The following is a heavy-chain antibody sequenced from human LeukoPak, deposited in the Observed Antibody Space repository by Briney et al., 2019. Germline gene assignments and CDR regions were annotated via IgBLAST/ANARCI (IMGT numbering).Heavy chain of an antibody. V-gene: IGHV3-7*01. CDR2: IKQDGSEK. D-gene: IGHD6-13*01. Sequence: GGSLRLSCAASGFTFSSYWMSWVRQAPGKGLEWVANIKQDGSEKYYVDSVKGRFTISRDNAKNTLYLQMNSLRAEDTAVYYCARDPGYSSTDFDYWGQGTLVTVSS. CDR3: ARDPGYSSTDFDY. J-gene: IGHJ4*02. CDR1: GFTFSSYW.